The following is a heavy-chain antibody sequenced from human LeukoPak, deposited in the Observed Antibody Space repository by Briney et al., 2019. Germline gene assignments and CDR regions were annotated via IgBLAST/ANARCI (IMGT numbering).Heavy chain of an antibody. J-gene: IGHJ6*03. D-gene: IGHD3-22*01. CDR2: IYYSGST. V-gene: IGHV4-59*01. CDR3: ARSSGGRYYYDSSGFSYYYYYMDV. CDR1: GGSISSYY. Sequence: PSETLSLTCTVSGGSISSYYWSWIRQPPGKGLEWIGYIYYSGSTNYKPSLKSRVTISVDTSKNQFSLKLSSVTAADTAVYYCARSSGGRYYYDSSGFSYYYYYMDVWGKGTTVTISS.